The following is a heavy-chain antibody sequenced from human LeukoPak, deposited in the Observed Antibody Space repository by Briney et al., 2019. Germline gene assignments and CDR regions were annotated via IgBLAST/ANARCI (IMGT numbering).Heavy chain of an antibody. Sequence: GGSLRLSCAASGFTFSSYSMNWVRQAPGKGLEWVSSISSSSSYIYYADSVKGRFTISRDNAKNSLYLQMNSLRAEDTAVYYCAKLPYYDFWSGYYLGGNWFDPWGQGTLVTVSS. CDR1: GFTFSSYS. V-gene: IGHV3-21*04. D-gene: IGHD3-3*01. J-gene: IGHJ5*02. CDR2: ISSSSSYI. CDR3: AKLPYYDFWSGYYLGGNWFDP.